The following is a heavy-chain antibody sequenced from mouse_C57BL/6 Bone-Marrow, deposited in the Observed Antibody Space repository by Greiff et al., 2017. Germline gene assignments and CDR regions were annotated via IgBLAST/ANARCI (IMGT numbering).Heavy chain of an antibody. CDR1: GYTFTGYW. CDR2: ILPGSGST. J-gene: IGHJ1*03. V-gene: IGHV1-9*01. CDR3: ARLYYSNYGRPYWYFDV. D-gene: IGHD2-5*01. Sequence: VQLQQSGAELMKPGASVKLSCKATGYTFTGYWIEWVKQRPGHGLEWIGEILPGSGSTNYNEKFKGKATFTADTSSNTAYMQLSSLTTEDSPIYYCARLYYSNYGRPYWYFDVWGTGTTVTVSS.